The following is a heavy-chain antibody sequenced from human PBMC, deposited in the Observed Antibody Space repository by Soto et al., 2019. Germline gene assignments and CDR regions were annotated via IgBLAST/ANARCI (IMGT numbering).Heavy chain of an antibody. Sequence: GGSLRLSCAASGFTFSSYAMSWVRQAPGKGLEWVSAISGSGGSTYYADSVKGRFTISRDNSKNTLYLQMNSLRAEDTAVYYCASYCSSTSCGYYYYYYMDVWGKGTTVTVSS. CDR1: GFTFSSYA. J-gene: IGHJ6*03. CDR2: ISGSGGST. CDR3: ASYCSSTSCGYYYYYYMDV. V-gene: IGHV3-23*01. D-gene: IGHD2-2*01.